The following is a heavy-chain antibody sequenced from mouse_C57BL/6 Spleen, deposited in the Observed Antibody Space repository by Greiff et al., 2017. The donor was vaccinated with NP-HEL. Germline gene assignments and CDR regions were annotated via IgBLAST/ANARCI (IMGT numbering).Heavy chain of an antibody. Sequence: VQLQQSGPELVKPGASVKISCKASGYAFSSSWMNWVKQRPGKGLEWIGRIYPGDGDTNYNGKFKGKATLTADKSSSTAYMQLSSLTSEDSAVYFCARHYYGSRISFDYWGQGTTLTVSS. CDR3: ARHYYGSRISFDY. CDR2: IYPGDGDT. J-gene: IGHJ2*01. D-gene: IGHD1-1*01. V-gene: IGHV1-82*01. CDR1: GYAFSSSW.